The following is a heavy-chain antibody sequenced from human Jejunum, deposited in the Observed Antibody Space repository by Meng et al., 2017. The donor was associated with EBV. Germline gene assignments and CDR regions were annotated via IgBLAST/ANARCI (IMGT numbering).Heavy chain of an antibody. J-gene: IGHJ5*02. CDR1: GFTFRSHA. V-gene: IGHV3-23*01. CDR2: ISGSGAST. Sequence: EVQLLESGGGLLQPGGSLRLSCGASGFTFRSHAMSWVRQAPGKGLEWVSGISGSGASTFYADSVKGRFTISRDNSKNTLYLQMNSLRAEDTAVYYCARKTGDYYDNSGSYNEWFDPWGQGTLVTVSS. D-gene: IGHD3-22*01. CDR3: ARKTGDYYDNSGSYNEWFDP.